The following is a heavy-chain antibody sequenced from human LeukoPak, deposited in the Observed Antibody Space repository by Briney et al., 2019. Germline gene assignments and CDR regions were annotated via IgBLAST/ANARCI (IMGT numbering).Heavy chain of an antibody. CDR1: GDSFPSNSAA. Sequence: SQTLSLTCAISGDSFPSNSAAWNWIRPSPSRGLEWLGSTYYRSKWYNEYAVSVRSRITINPDTSKSQFFLQLKSVTPEDTAVYYCARVGTYYYDGSAYYDAFDIWGQGTMVTVSS. J-gene: IGHJ3*02. D-gene: IGHD3-22*01. CDR3: ARVGTYYYDGSAYYDAFDI. CDR2: TYYRSKWYN. V-gene: IGHV6-1*01.